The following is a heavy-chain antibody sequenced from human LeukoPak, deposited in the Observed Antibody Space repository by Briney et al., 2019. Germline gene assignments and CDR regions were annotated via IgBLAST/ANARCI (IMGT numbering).Heavy chain of an antibody. J-gene: IGHJ4*02. CDR2: IYYSGST. V-gene: IGHV4-59*08. D-gene: IGHD4-23*01. CDR1: GGSISSYY. Sequence: SETLSLTCTVSGGSISSYYWSWIRQPPGKGLEWIGYIYYSGSTNYNPSLKSRVTISVDTSKNQFSLKLSSVTAADTAVYYCARSYYGGSQQYYFDHWGQGNLVTVSS. CDR3: ARSYYGGSQQYYFDH.